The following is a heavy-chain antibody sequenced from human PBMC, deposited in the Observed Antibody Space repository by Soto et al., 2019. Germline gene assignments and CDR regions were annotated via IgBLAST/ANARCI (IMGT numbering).Heavy chain of an antibody. V-gene: IGHV3-74*01. D-gene: IGHD3-22*01. CDR1: GFTFSSYW. J-gene: IGHJ4*02. CDR2: INSDGSST. Sequence: EVQLVESGGGLVQPGGSLRLSCAASGFTFSSYWMHWVRQAPGKGLVWVSRINSDGSSTSYADSVKGRFTISRDNAKNTLYLQMNSLRAADTAVYCCAREGYYDSSGLRGLDYWGQGTLVTVSS. CDR3: AREGYYDSSGLRGLDY.